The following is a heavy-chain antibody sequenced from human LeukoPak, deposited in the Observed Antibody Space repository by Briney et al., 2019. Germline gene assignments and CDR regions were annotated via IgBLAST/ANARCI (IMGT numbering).Heavy chain of an antibody. CDR1: GGSFSGYY. Sequence: SETLSLTCAAYGGSFSGYYWSWIRQPPGKGLEWIGEINHSGSTNYNPSLKSRVTISVDTSKNQFSLKLSSVTAADTAVYYCARGPTYYYDTSGYYYGRYFDYWGQGTLVTVSS. CDR2: INHSGST. J-gene: IGHJ4*02. CDR3: ARGPTYYYDTSGYYYGRYFDY. V-gene: IGHV4-34*01. D-gene: IGHD3-22*01.